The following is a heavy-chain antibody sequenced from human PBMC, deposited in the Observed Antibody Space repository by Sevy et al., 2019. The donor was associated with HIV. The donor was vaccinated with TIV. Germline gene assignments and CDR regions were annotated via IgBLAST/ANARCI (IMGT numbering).Heavy chain of an antibody. V-gene: IGHV3-53*01. J-gene: IGHJ4*02. D-gene: IGHD2-2*01. CDR3: ARGVIAVVPATYYFDY. Sequence: GGSLRLSCAASGFTVSSNYMSWVRQAPGKGLEWVSVIYSGGSTYYADSVKGRFTISRDNSKNTLYLQMNSLRAEGTAVYYCARGVIAVVPATYYFDYWGQGTLVTVSS. CDR2: IYSGGST. CDR1: GFTVSSNY.